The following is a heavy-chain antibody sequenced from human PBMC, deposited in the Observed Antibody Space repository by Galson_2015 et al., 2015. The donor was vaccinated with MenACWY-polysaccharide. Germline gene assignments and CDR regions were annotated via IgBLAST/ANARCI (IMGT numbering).Heavy chain of an antibody. CDR1: GFTFTSYA. Sequence: SLRLSCAASGFTFTSYAMSWVRQAPGKGLEWVSAIRSSGTDTCYADSVKGRFTTSRDNSKNTLYLQMNSLRAEDTAVYYCAKDSTDFWSVAGRFDHWGQGTLVTVSS. D-gene: IGHD3-3*01. CDR3: AKDSTDFWSVAGRFDH. V-gene: IGHV3-23*01. CDR2: IRSSGTDT. J-gene: IGHJ5*02.